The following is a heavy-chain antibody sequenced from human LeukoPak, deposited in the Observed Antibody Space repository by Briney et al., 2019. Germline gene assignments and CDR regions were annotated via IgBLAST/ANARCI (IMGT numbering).Heavy chain of an antibody. Sequence: SETLSLTCTVSGGSISSYYWSWIRQPPGKGLEWIGYIYYSGSTNYNPSPKSRVTISVDTSKNQFSLKLSSVTAADTAVYYCARDGARAYYDFWSGYYTGNWFDPWGQGTLVTVSS. CDR2: IYYSGST. CDR3: ARDGARAYYDFWSGYYTGNWFDP. D-gene: IGHD3-3*01. CDR1: GGSISSYY. J-gene: IGHJ5*02. V-gene: IGHV4-59*01.